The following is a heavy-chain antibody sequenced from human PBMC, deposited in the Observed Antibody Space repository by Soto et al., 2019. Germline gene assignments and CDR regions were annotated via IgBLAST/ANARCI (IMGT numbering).Heavy chain of an antibody. Sequence: GEAQKRSCQGSGNTFTSYWISWVRQMPGKGLEWMGRIDPTDSNTYYSPSSQGHVTISADRSISTAYLQWSSLKASDTGMYYCARGRKGRCAACNCYLFDYWGQGTLFTVSS. CDR3: ARGRKGRCAACNCYLFDY. CDR2: IDPTDSNT. J-gene: IGHJ4*02. D-gene: IGHD2-15*01. V-gene: IGHV5-10-1*01. CDR1: GNTFTSYW.